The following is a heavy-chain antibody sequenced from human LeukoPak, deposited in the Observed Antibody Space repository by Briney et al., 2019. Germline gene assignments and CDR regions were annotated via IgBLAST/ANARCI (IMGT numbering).Heavy chain of an antibody. CDR3: ARQGLYDSSDFWTFQH. V-gene: IGHV3-11*06. CDR2: ISSSSDYK. D-gene: IGHD3/OR15-3a*01. J-gene: IGHJ1*01. CDR1: GFRFSDYY. Sequence: KSGGSLRLSCAASGFRFSDYYMSWIRQTAEEGLEWLLYISSSSDYKNYADSLKGRFTISRDNAKNSVYLQMNGLRAEDTAVYYCARQGLYDSSDFWTFQHWGQGTLVTVSS.